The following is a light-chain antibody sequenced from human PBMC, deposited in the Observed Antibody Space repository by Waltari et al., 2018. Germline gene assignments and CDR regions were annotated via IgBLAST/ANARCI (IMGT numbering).Light chain of an antibody. CDR3: QHYFNNPWT. CDR1: QRVRYF. CDR2: GAT. J-gene: IGKJ1*01. V-gene: IGKV1-39*01. Sequence: DIEMTQSPLSLYASVGDRVTITCRASQRVRYFLNWYQHRPGKAPRLLIYGATTLDTGVPPRFSGSGSETDFTLTITNLQPEDFATYSCQHYFNNPWTFGQGTKV.